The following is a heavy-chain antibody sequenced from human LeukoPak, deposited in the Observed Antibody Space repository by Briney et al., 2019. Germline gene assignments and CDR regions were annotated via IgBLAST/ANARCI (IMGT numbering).Heavy chain of an antibody. D-gene: IGHD3-22*01. CDR2: ISGSGGSP. CDR1: GFSFTSDG. Sequence: HPGGSLRLSCIGSGFSFTSDGMSISWVRQAPGKGLEWVSSISGSGGSPFYADSVEGRFTISRDNSKNTVSLQMNSLRSEDSGVYYCAKDLRGGYWLEYLQHWGQGTLVTVSS. V-gene: IGHV3-23*01. CDR3: AKDLRGGYWLEYLQH. J-gene: IGHJ1*01.